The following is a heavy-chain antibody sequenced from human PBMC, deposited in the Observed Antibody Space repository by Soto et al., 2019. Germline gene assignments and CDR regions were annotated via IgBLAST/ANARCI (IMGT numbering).Heavy chain of an antibody. CDR1: GGSISSGGYY. CDR3: ARVVASSGYYSVYYFDY. CDR2: IYYSGST. Sequence: SETLSLTCTVSGGSISSGGYYWSWIRQHPGKGLEWIGYIYYSGSTYYNPSLKSRVTISVDTSKNQFSLKLSSVTAADTAVYYCARVVASSGYYSVYYFDYWGQGTLVTVSS. V-gene: IGHV4-31*03. J-gene: IGHJ4*02. D-gene: IGHD3-22*01.